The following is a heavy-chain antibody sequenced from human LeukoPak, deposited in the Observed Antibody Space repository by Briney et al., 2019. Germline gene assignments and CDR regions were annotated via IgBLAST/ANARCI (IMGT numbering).Heavy chain of an antibody. CDR1: GFTFSRYW. V-gene: IGHV3-7*01. CDR3: ASTYYDSSTHAFGI. Sequence: GGSLRLSCAASGFTFSRYWMSWVRQAPGKGLEWVANIKRDGSEKYYVDSVKGRFTISRDNAKNSLHLQMNSLRAEDTALYYCASTYYDSSTHAFGIWGQGTMVTVSS. CDR2: IKRDGSEK. D-gene: IGHD3-22*01. J-gene: IGHJ3*02.